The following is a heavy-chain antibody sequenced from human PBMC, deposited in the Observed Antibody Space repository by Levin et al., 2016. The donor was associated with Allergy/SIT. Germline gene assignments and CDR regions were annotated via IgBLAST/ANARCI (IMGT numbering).Heavy chain of an antibody. V-gene: IGHV3-21*01. Sequence: GESLKISCAASGFTFSTHHMNWVRQAPGKGLEWVSSISRSSDYIFYGDSVKGRFTISRDNVKNSLYLQMNSLGAEDTAVYYCGRWIELSNYYYMDVWGKGTAVTVSS. CDR1: GFTFSTHH. J-gene: IGHJ6*03. CDR2: ISRSSDYI. D-gene: IGHD5-18*01. CDR3: GRWIELSNYYYMDV.